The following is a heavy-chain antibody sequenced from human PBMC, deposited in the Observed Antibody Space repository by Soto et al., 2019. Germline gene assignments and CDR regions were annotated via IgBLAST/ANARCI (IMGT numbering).Heavy chain of an antibody. CDR3: ASNTIRHPHY. J-gene: IGHJ4*02. Sequence: GSLRLSCAASGFTFSNYAMSWVRQAPGKGLEWVSAISSSGDSPYYADSVKGRFTVSRDNSKNTLYLQMNSPRVEDTAIYYCASNTIRHPHYRGQGTLVTVSP. CDR2: ISSSGDSP. D-gene: IGHD1-1*01. V-gene: IGHV3-23*01. CDR1: GFTFSNYA.